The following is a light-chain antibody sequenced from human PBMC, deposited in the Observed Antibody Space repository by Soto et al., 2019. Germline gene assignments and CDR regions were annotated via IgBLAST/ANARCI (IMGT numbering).Light chain of an antibody. CDR1: QNINNY. V-gene: IGKV1-33*01. J-gene: IGKJ5*01. CDR3: QHYENLPT. CDR2: DAS. Sequence: IHMTQSASSVSASVGYRVTIACQASQNINNYLNWYQQKPGRAPKLLIYDASNLEAGVPSRFRGSGSGTDFTFTISRLKPEDIATYYCQHYENLPTFGQGTRLEIK.